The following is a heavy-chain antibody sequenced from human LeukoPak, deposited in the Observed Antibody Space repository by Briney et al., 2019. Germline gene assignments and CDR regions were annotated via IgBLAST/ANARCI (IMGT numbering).Heavy chain of an antibody. CDR2: IYIDGSK. CDR3: ARLPSY. CDR1: GVTVSSHY. Sequence: GGSLRLSCAASGVTVSSHYMTWVRQAPGKGLEWVSVIYIDGSKYYADSVKGRFTISRDHSKNTLYLQLNSLRPEDTAVYYCARLPSYWGQGPLVTVSS. V-gene: IGHV3-66*02. J-gene: IGHJ4*02.